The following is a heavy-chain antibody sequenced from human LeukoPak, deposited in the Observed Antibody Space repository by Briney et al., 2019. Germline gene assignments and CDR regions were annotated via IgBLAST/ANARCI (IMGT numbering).Heavy chain of an antibody. V-gene: IGHV4-59*07. D-gene: IGHD1-1*01. J-gene: IGHJ4*02. Sequence: SDTLSLTCTVSGASISSYYWSWIRQPPGKGLEWLGYISYGGSTNFNPSLKSRFTISVDRSENHFFLKLTSVTPTTPAVYSFARVWTGVQLWFPFFDYWGQGAVVSVSS. CDR2: ISYGGST. CDR3: ARVWTGVQLWFPFFDY. CDR1: GASISSYY.